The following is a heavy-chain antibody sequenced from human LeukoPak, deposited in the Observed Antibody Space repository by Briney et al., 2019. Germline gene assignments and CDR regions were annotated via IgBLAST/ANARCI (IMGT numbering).Heavy chain of an antibody. CDR1: GGSISSYY. CDR2: IYYSGST. Sequence: SETLSLTCTVSGGSISSYYWSWIRQPPGKGLEWIGYIYYSGSTNYNPSLKSRVTISLDTSKNQFSPKLSSVTAADTAIYYCARARDSGSTYFDYWGQGTLVTVSS. J-gene: IGHJ4*02. D-gene: IGHD3-10*01. CDR3: ARARDSGSTYFDY. V-gene: IGHV4-59*01.